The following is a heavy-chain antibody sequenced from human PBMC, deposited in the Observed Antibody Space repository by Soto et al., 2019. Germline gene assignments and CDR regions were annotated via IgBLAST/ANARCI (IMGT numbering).Heavy chain of an antibody. J-gene: IGHJ6*02. CDR2: IWFDGNNK. Sequence: QVQLVESGGNMVQPGRSLRLSCAASGFTFGNNAMHWVRHAAGKGLEWVAQIWFDGNNKYYTDSVKCRFTISRDNLKNTVYLQMDSLRADDTAVYYCARDGQQLAPYAMDVWGQGTTVIVSS. CDR3: ARDGQQLAPYAMDV. D-gene: IGHD6-13*01. V-gene: IGHV3-33*01. CDR1: GFTFGNNA.